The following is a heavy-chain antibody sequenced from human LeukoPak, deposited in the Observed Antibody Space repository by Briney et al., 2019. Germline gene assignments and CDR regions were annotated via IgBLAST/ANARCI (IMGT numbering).Heavy chain of an antibody. CDR1: GGSISSSNW. D-gene: IGHD1-1*01. J-gene: IGHJ6*03. CDR2: IYYSGST. CDR3: ARDNAGTGYYYYYYMDV. V-gene: IGHV4-39*07. Sequence: SETLSLTCTVSGGSISSSNWWSWIRQPPGKGLEWIGSIYYSGSTYYNPSLKSRVTISVDPSKNQFSLKLSSVTAADTAVYYCARDNAGTGYYYYYYMDVWGKGTTVTVSS.